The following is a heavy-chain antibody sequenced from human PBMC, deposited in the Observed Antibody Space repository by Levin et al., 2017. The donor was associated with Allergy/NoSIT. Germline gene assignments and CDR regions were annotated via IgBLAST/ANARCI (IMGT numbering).Heavy chain of an antibody. CDR3: AKDHNYYDSSGYEGNWFDP. V-gene: IGHV3-30*18. D-gene: IGHD3-22*01. CDR2: ISYDGSNK. J-gene: IGHJ5*02. CDR1: GFTFSSYG. Sequence: GESLKISCAASGFTFSSYGMHWVRQAPGKGLEWVAVISYDGSNKYYADSVKGRFTISRDNSKNTLYLQMNSLRAEDTAVYYCAKDHNYYDSSGYEGNWFDPWGQGTLVTVSS.